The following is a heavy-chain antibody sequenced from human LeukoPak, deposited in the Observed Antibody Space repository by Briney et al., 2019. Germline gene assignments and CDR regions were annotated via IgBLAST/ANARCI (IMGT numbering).Heavy chain of an antibody. D-gene: IGHD2-21*01. Sequence: SETLSLTCTVSGGSISSSSYYWGWIRQPPGKGLEWIGSIYYSGSTNYNPSLKSRVTISLDTSRNQFSLKLTSVTAADTAVYYCARHPYGGPDYWGHGTLVTVSS. V-gene: IGHV4-39*01. CDR2: IYYSGST. J-gene: IGHJ4*01. CDR1: GGSISSSSYY. CDR3: ARHPYGGPDY.